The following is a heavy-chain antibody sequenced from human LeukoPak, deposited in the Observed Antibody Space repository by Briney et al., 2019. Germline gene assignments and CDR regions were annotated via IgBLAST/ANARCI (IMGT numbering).Heavy chain of an antibody. CDR1: GGYISSYY. D-gene: IGHD3-3*01. V-gene: IGHV4-59*01. CDR3: ARGGYDFWSGSKNWFDP. J-gene: IGHJ5*02. Sequence: PSETLSLTCTVSGGYISSYYWSWIRQPPGKGLEWIGYIYYSGSTNYNPSLKSRVTISVDTSKNQFSLKLSSVTAADTAVYYCARGGYDFWSGSKNWFDPWGQGTLVTVSS. CDR2: IYYSGST.